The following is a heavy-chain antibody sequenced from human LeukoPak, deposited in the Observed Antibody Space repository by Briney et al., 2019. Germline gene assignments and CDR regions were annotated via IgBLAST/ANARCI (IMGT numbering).Heavy chain of an antibody. CDR2: ISGSGGTT. D-gene: IGHD3-22*01. J-gene: IGHJ5*02. Sequence: GGSLRLSCAGSGFTFSNYGMNWIRQAPGKGLEWVSAISGSGGTTYYADSVKGRFTISRDNSKNTLYLQMNSLRAEDTAVYYCAKDQGLRITMIVVSWGQGTLVTVSS. CDR1: GFTFSNYG. V-gene: IGHV3-23*01. CDR3: AKDQGLRITMIVVS.